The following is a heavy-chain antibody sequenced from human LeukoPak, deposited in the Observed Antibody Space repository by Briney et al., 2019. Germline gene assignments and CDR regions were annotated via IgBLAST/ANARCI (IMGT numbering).Heavy chain of an antibody. CDR1: GYTFTGYY. D-gene: IGHD1-26*01. J-gene: IGHJ4*02. CDR2: INPNSGGT. V-gene: IGHV1-2*02. CDR3: ARNGLGGGSSIGMRLFDY. Sequence: ASVKVSCKASGYTFTGYYMHWVRQAPGQGLEWMGWINPNSGGTNYAQKFQGRVTMTRDTSISTAYMELSRLRSDDTAVYYCARNGLGGGSSIGMRLFDYWGQGTLVTVSS.